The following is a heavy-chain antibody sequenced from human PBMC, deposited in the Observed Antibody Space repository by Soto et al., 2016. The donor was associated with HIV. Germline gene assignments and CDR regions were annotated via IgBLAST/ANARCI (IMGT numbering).Heavy chain of an antibody. CDR1: GFIFSNYS. J-gene: IGHJ5*01. D-gene: IGHD6-13*01. CDR3: ARGQGSSWYMGVFDS. Sequence: EVQLVESGGGLVQPGGPVRLSCAASGFIFSNYSINWVRQAPGKGLEWVSYISSSSDTIYYADSVKGRFIISRDNAKNSLYLRINNLRVEDTAIYYCARGQGSSWYMGVFDSWGQGIFGHRLL. CDR2: ISSSSDTI. V-gene: IGHV3-48*04.